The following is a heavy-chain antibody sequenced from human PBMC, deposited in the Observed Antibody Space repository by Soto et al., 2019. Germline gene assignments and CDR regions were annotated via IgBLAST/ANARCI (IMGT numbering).Heavy chain of an antibody. CDR1: RVTFSSYA. CDR2: ITSSGGST. CDR3: AKQEGYSYYDMDL. Sequence: EVQLLESGGGLVQPGGSLRLSCAASRVTFSSYAMSWVRQAPGKGLEWVSAITSSGGSTYYADSVKGRFNISRDTSKHTLYLQMNSPRVEDTGVYYCAKQEGYSYYDMDLWGQGTTVIVSS. D-gene: IGHD3-22*01. V-gene: IGHV3-23*01. J-gene: IGHJ6*02.